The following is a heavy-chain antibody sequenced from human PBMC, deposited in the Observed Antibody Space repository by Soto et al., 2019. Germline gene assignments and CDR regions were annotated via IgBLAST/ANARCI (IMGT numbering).Heavy chain of an antibody. CDR3: ARDGRDYYGFWSGYYTEVYGMDV. Sequence: ASVKVSCKASGYTFTGYYMHWVRQAPGQGLEWMGWINPNSGGTNYAQKFQGWVTMTRDTSISTAYMELSRLRSDDTAVYYCARDGRDYYGFWSGYYTEVYGMDVWGQGTTVTVSS. CDR1: GYTFTGYY. V-gene: IGHV1-2*04. J-gene: IGHJ6*02. D-gene: IGHD3-3*01. CDR2: INPNSGGT.